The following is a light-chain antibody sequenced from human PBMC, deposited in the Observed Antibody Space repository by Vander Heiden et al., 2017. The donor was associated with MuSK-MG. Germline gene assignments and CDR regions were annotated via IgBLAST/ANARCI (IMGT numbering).Light chain of an antibody. CDR1: ALPKKY. CDR2: EDR. Sequence: SSELTQPPSATVSPGQTARTLCSGDALPKKYTYWYQQKAGLAPLLVIYEDRKRPSEIPGRFSGSASGTTATLTITGAQVEDEADYYCYSTDSSGDHVVFGGGTKLTVL. V-gene: IGLV3-10*01. J-gene: IGLJ3*02. CDR3: YSTDSSGDHVV.